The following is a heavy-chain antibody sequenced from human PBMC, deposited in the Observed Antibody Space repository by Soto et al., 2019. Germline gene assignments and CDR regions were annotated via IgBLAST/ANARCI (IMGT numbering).Heavy chain of an antibody. V-gene: IGHV5-51*01. CDR3: ARFMVAKEYYYCMDV. D-gene: IGHD5-12*01. CDR2: IYSGDSDT. CDR1: GYNFTSYW. Sequence: GESLKISCNGSGYNFTSYWIGWVRQMPGKGLEWMGIIYSGDSDTKYSPSFQGQVTISADKSISTAYLQWSSLKASDTAMYYCARFMVAKEYYYCMDVWAQGTTVTVSS. J-gene: IGHJ6*02.